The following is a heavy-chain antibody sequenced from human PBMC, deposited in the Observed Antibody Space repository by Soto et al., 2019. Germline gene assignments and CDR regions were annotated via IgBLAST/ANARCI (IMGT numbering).Heavy chain of an antibody. CDR2: ISYDGSNK. D-gene: IGHD3-22*01. CDR1: GFTFSSYA. J-gene: IGHJ4*02. V-gene: IGHV3-30-3*01. Sequence: GGSLRLSCAASGFTFSSYAMHWVRQAPGKGLEWVAVISYDGSNKYYADSVKGRFTISRDNSKNTLYLQMHSLRAEDTAVYYCARGYYDSSGYALIFYFDYWGQGTVVTVTS. CDR3: ARGYYDSSGYALIFYFDY.